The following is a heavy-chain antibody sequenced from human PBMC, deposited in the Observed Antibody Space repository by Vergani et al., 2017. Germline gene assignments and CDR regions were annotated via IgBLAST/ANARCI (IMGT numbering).Heavy chain of an antibody. CDR3: AGDRYYLGSGSYPYFYYYGLDV. CDR1: GFTFSSYS. CDR2: ISSSSSYI. V-gene: IGHV3-21*01. D-gene: IGHD3-10*01. Sequence: EVQLVESGGGLVKRGGSLRLSCAASGFTFSSYSMNWVRPAPGKGLEWVSSISSSSSYIHYSVCLKGCFTISRDNAKSSLYLQMNSLRAEDTGVYYCAGDRYYLGSGSYPYFYYYGLDVWGQGTAVTVSS. J-gene: IGHJ6*02.